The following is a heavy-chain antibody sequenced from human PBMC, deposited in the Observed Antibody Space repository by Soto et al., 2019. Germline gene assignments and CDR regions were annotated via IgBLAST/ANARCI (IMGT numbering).Heavy chain of an antibody. Sequence: ASVKVSCKASGYTFTNYAMQWVRQAPGQRLEWMGWINAGNGNTKYSQNFQGRVTITRDTSASTAYMELSSLISDDAAVYYCARGIWTMTRGAYYFDSWGQGTLVTVPQ. D-gene: IGHD3-10*01. V-gene: IGHV1-3*01. CDR2: INAGNGNT. CDR1: GYTFTNYA. J-gene: IGHJ4*02. CDR3: ARGIWTMTRGAYYFDS.